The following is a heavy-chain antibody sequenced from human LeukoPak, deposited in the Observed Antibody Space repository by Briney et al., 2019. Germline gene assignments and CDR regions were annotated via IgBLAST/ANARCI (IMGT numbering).Heavy chain of an antibody. CDR1: GYSFTSYL. V-gene: IGHV5-51*01. CDR2: IYPGDSDT. J-gene: IGHJ3*02. Sequence: GEALKISCKGSGYSFTSYLIGWGRQMPGEGLEWMGIIYPGDSDTRNSPSFQGQVTISADTSISPAYLQWSSLKASDTAMYYCARTTVTLDAFDIWGQGTMVTVSS. D-gene: IGHD4-17*01. CDR3: ARTTVTLDAFDI.